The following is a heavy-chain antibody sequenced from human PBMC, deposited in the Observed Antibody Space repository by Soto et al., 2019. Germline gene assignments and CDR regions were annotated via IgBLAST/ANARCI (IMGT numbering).Heavy chain of an antibody. CDR1: GFTFSSYG. J-gene: IGHJ4*02. CDR2: ISYDGSNK. V-gene: IGHV3-30*18. CDR3: AKGMVRGCSSWYSFDY. D-gene: IGHD6-13*01. Sequence: GGSLRLSCAASGFTFSSYGMHWVRQAPGKGLEWVAVISYDGSNKYYADSVKGRFTISRDNSKNTLYLQMNSLRAEDTAVYYCAKGMVRGCSSWYSFDYWGQGTLVTVSS.